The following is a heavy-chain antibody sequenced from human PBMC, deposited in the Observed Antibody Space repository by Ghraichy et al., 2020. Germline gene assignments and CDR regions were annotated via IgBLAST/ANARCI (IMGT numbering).Heavy chain of an antibody. Sequence: GGSLRLSCVGSGFKFDDHGMSWVRQVPGKGVEWVSGINWLGGRTGYTDSVKGRFTISRDNAKASLYLQMNDLRDEDTALYYCARAGDWNYNYYDNWGQGILVTVSS. D-gene: IGHD1-7*01. V-gene: IGHV3-20*04. J-gene: IGHJ4*02. CDR3: ARAGDWNYNYYDN. CDR1: GFKFDDHG. CDR2: INWLGGRT.